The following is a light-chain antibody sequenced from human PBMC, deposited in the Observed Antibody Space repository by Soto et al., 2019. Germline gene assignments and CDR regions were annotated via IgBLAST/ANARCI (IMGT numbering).Light chain of an antibody. CDR1: QSVSSSY. CDR3: QQYGSSPLWT. J-gene: IGKJ1*01. Sequence: ELVLTQSPGTLSLSPGERATLSCRASQSVSSSYLAWYQQKPGQAPRLLIDGASSRATGIPDGFSGSGSGKDFSLTSSSLETKDCAVYEYQQYGSSPLWTFGQGTMVVIK. V-gene: IGKV3-20*01. CDR2: GAS.